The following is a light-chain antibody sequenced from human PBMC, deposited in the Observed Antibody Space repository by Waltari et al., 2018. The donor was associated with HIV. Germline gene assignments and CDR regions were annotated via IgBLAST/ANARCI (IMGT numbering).Light chain of an antibody. V-gene: IGLV2-23*02. Sequence: QSALTQPASVSRSPGQPITVSCTGTSSSVGGSKLVSWYQQHPGKAPKLIIFDVFKRPAGVSERFSGSRSGNTASLTVSGLQAEDEADYYCCSYAGSRTWVFGGGTALTVL. J-gene: IGLJ3*02. CDR3: CSYAGSRTWV. CDR2: DVF. CDR1: SSSVGGSKL.